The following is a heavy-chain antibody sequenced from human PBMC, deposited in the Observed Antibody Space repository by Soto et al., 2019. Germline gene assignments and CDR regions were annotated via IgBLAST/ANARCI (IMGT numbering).Heavy chain of an antibody. CDR3: TTELEATFHDY. Sequence: GVSLRLSCAASGFTFSNAWMSWVRQAPGKGLEWVGRIKSKTDGGTTDYAAPVKGRFTISRDDSKNTLYLQMNSLKTEDTAVYYCTTELEATFHDYWGQGTLVTVSS. V-gene: IGHV3-15*01. J-gene: IGHJ4*02. CDR2: IKSKTDGGTT. CDR1: GFTFSNAW. D-gene: IGHD5-12*01.